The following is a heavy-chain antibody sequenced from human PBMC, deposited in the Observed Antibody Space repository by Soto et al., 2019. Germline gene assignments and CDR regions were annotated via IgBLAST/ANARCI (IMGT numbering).Heavy chain of an antibody. CDR3: ATPSGLLGQYSALPDN. D-gene: IGHD5-12*01. CDR2: IIPMFGST. J-gene: IGHJ4*02. CDR1: GGTFSHST. V-gene: IGHV1-69*08. Sequence: AVKVSCKASGGTFSHSTVAWVRQAPGHRPEWMGMIIPMFGSTNSAQKFWDRVTFSADTYTNTAYMELSSLRSEDTAVYYCATPSGLLGQYSALPDNWGQGTLVTVSS.